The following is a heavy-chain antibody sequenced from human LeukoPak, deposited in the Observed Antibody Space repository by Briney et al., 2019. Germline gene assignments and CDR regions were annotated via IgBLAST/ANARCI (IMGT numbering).Heavy chain of an antibody. Sequence: GGSLRLSCAASGFTFSRHLMHWVRQAPGKGLVWVSRINNDGSSAYYADSVKGRFTISRDNAKSTLYLQMNSLRAEDTGVYYCTSDTVDTALGIDYWGQGTLVTVSS. CDR3: TSDTVDTALGIDY. J-gene: IGHJ4*02. D-gene: IGHD5-18*01. CDR1: GFTFSRHL. V-gene: IGHV3-74*01. CDR2: INNDGSSA.